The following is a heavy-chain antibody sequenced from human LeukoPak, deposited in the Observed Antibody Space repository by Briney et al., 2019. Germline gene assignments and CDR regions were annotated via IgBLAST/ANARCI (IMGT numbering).Heavy chain of an antibody. CDR1: GDSITNDNYF. CDR3: ARAKGSAAPFDP. D-gene: IGHD6-13*01. Sequence: PSETLSLTCTVSGDSITNDNYFWAWIRQPPGKGLEWIGTIYYSGSTYYNPSLKSRVTISVDTSKNQFSLKLSSVTAADTAVYYCARAKGSAAPFDPWGQGTLVTVSS. J-gene: IGHJ5*02. CDR2: IYYSGST. V-gene: IGHV4-39*07.